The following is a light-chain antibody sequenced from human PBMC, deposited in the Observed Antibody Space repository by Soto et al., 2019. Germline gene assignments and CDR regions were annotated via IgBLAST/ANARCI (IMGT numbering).Light chain of an antibody. Sequence: DIQMTQSPSTLSASVGHRVTITCRASQSISSWLAWYQQKPGKAPKLLIYKASSLESGVPSRFSGSGSGTEFTLTISSLQPDDFATYYCQQYNSYPWTFGQGTKVEI. J-gene: IGKJ1*01. CDR2: KAS. V-gene: IGKV1-5*03. CDR3: QQYNSYPWT. CDR1: QSISSW.